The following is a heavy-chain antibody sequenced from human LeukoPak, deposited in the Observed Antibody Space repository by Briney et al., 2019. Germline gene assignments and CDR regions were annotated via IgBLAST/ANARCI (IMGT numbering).Heavy chain of an antibody. V-gene: IGHV3-30-3*01. J-gene: IGHJ4*02. CDR3: ARAGPNDHRFDF. Sequence: GGSLRLSCAASGFSLNDHAMHWVRQAPGKGLEWVAVISYHGTSQYYADSVKGRFTISRDTLKNMLYLQMFRLRAEDTAIYYCARAGPNDHRFDFWGQGTLVTVSS. CDR2: ISYHGTSQ. CDR1: GFSLNDHA. D-gene: IGHD1-1*01.